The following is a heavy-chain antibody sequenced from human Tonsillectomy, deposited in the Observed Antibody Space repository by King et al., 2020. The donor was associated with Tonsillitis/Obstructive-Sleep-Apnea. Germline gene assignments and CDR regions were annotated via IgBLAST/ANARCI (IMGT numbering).Heavy chain of an antibody. CDR2: TRNKANSYTT. Sequence: VQLVESGGGLVQPGGSLRLSCAASGFTFSDHYMDWVRQAPGKGLEWVGRTRNKANSYTTEYAASVKGRFTISRDDSKNSLYLQMNSLKTEDTAVYYCAREDYDCWSGWGYYYYYMDVWGKGTTVTVSS. V-gene: IGHV3-72*01. CDR3: AREDYDCWSGWGYYYYYMDV. D-gene: IGHD3-3*01. CDR1: GFTFSDHY. J-gene: IGHJ6*03.